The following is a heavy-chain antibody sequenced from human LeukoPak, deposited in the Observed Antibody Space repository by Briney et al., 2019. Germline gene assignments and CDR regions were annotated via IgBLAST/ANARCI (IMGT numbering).Heavy chain of an antibody. CDR1: GFTFSIYG. CDR2: MANDAKTT. D-gene: IGHD3-10*01. CDR3: TKEGLPSGSSWSAWFDP. J-gene: IGHJ5*01. V-gene: IGHV3-30*18. Sequence: GGSLRLSCAASGFTFSIYGMHWVRQAPGKGLEWVAVMANDAKTTYYADSVKGRFTISRDNSKNTLYLRMNSLRADDTAVYYCTKEGLPSGSSWSAWFDPWGQGTLVTVSS.